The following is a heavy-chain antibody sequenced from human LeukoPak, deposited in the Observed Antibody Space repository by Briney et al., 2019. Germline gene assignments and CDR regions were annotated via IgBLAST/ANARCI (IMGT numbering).Heavy chain of an antibody. Sequence: ASVKVSCKPSGYTLAFHYLHWVRPAPRQGREGMGVSNPGGETTNYAQKFRGRVTMTRDTSTDTVYMDLSSLKSEDTAVYYCAREFYGGLYDYWGQGTLVTVSS. D-gene: IGHD3-16*01. CDR1: GYTLAFHY. V-gene: IGHV1-46*01. CDR2: SNPGGETT. CDR3: AREFYGGLYDY. J-gene: IGHJ4*02.